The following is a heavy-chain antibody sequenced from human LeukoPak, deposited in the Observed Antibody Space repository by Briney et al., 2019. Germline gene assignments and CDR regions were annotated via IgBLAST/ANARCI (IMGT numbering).Heavy chain of an antibody. D-gene: IGHD2-21*01. V-gene: IGHV3-53*04. CDR3: ARDLRSCSGGECYEYKWFDP. J-gene: IGHJ5*02. CDR2: IYSGGST. CDR1: GFTVNSNY. Sequence: GGSLRLSCGASGFTVNSNYMAWVRQAPGKGLEWVALIYSGGSTHYSDSVRGRFTISRHNSNNTLYPQMRSLRPADTAVYYCARDLRSCSGGECYEYKWFDPWGQGTLVTVSS.